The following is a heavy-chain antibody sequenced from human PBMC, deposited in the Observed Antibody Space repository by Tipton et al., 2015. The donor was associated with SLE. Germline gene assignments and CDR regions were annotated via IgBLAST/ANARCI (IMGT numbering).Heavy chain of an antibody. CDR1: GYSISSGYY. V-gene: IGHV4-38-2*02. Sequence: TLSLTCTVSGYSISSGYYWGWIRQPPGKGLEWIGSIYHSGSTNYNPSLKSRVTISVDTSKNQFSLKLSSVTAADTAVYYCARAGYCGGDCYDYWGQGTLVTVSS. CDR2: IYHSGST. D-gene: IGHD2-21*01. J-gene: IGHJ4*02. CDR3: ARAGYCGGDCYDY.